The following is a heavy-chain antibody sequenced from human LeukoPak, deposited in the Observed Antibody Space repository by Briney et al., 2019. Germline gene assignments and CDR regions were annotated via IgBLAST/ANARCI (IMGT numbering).Heavy chain of an antibody. CDR2: IRYDGSNK. CDR3: ARPVVAATTPDTFDI. J-gene: IGHJ3*02. V-gene: IGHV3-30*02. CDR1: GFTFSSYG. D-gene: IGHD2-15*01. Sequence: GGSLRLSCAASGFTFSSYGMHWVRQAPGKGLEWVAFIRYDGSNKYYADSVKGRFTISRDNAKNSMYLQMNSLRAEDTAVYYCARPVVAATTPDTFDIWGQGTMVTVSS.